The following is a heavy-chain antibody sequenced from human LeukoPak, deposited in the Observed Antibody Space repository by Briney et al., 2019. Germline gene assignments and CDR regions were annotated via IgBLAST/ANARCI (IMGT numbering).Heavy chain of an antibody. D-gene: IGHD1-26*01. J-gene: IGHJ4*02. V-gene: IGHV4-30-2*01. Sequence: SETLSLTCAVSGGSISSGGYSWSWIRQPPGKGLEWVGYIYHSGSTYYNPSLKSRVTISVDRSKNQFSLKLSSVTAADTAVYYCARSSIVGVHMDYWGQGTLVTVSS. CDR2: IYHSGST. CDR1: GGSISSGGYS. CDR3: ARSSIVGVHMDY.